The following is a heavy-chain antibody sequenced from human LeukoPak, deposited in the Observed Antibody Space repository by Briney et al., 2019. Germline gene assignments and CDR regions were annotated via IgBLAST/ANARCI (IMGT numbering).Heavy chain of an antibody. CDR1: GFTFSIYA. J-gene: IGHJ5*02. CDR3: AKGNDQVSTCIDH. Sequence: GGSLRLSCAASGFTFSIYAMSWIRRAPGEGLEWVSGINSGGTTYYADSVKGRFTISRDNSKNTLFLQMNSLRAEDTAIYYCAKGNDQVSTCIDHWGQGALVAVST. CDR2: INSGGTT. D-gene: IGHD3-10*01. V-gene: IGHV3-23*01.